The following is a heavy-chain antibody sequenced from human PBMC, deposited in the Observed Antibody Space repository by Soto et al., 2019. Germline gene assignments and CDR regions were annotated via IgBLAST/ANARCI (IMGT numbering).Heavy chain of an antibody. CDR3: ARVPSGGYDWV. Sequence: EVQLLESGGGLIQPGGSLRLSCAASGFTFSTHWMHLVRQAPGKGLVWVSRINSDGSTTNYVDSVKGRFTISRDNAKNTVYLQMNSLRAEDTAVYYCARVPSGGYDWVWGQGTLVTVSS. D-gene: IGHD5-12*01. CDR1: GFTFSTHW. V-gene: IGHV3-74*01. CDR2: INSDGSTT. J-gene: IGHJ4*02.